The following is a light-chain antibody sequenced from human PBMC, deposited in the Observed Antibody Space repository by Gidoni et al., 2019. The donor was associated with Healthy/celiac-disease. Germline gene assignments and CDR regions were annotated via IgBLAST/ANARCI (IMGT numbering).Light chain of an antibody. Sequence: AIRITQSPSSLSASTGDRVTITCRASQGISSYLAWYQQKPGKAPKLLIYAASTLQSGVPSRFSVSGSGTDFTLTISCLQSEDFATYYCQQYYSYLITFGQGTRLEIK. J-gene: IGKJ5*01. CDR2: AAS. CDR3: QQYYSYLIT. V-gene: IGKV1-8*01. CDR1: QGISSY.